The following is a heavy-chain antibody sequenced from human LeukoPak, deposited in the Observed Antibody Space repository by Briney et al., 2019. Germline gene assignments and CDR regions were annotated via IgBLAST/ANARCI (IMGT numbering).Heavy chain of an antibody. J-gene: IGHJ4*02. CDR2: INPNSGGT. V-gene: IGHV1-2*02. CDR1: GYTFTGYY. Sequence: ASVKVSCKASGYTFTGYYMHWVRQAPGQGLEWMGWINPNSGGTNYAQKFQGRVTMTRDTSISTAYMEPSRLRSDDTAVYYCAREDCGGDCYKHFDYWGQGTLVTVSS. D-gene: IGHD2-21*02. CDR3: AREDCGGDCYKHFDY.